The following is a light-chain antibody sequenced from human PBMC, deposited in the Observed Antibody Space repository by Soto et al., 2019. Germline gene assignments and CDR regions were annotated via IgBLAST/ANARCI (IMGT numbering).Light chain of an antibody. Sequence: DIQMTQSPSSLSASVGERDTITCRASQIINTWLAWYQQKPGKAPKLLIYRASNLVNGVPSRFSGSGSGTEFTLTISSLQPDDFSIYYCRQYETYSGTFGPGTKVDL. V-gene: IGKV1-5*03. CDR3: RQYETYSGT. J-gene: IGKJ3*01. CDR1: QIINTW. CDR2: RAS.